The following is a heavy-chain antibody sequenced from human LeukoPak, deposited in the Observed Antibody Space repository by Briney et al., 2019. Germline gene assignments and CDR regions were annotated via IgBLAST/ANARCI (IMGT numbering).Heavy chain of an antibody. Sequence: GGSLRLSCAASGFTFSSYAMSWVRQAPGKGLEWVSAISGSGGSTYYADSVKGRFTISRDNSKNTLYLQMNSLRAEDTAVYYCAKVEDSSGYFEYYFDYWGQGTLVTVSS. J-gene: IGHJ4*02. CDR3: AKVEDSSGYFEYYFDY. CDR1: GFTFSSYA. D-gene: IGHD3-22*01. V-gene: IGHV3-23*01. CDR2: ISGSGGST.